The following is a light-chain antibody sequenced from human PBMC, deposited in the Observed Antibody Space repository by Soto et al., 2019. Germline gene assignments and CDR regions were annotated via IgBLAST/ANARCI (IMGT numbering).Light chain of an antibody. CDR1: QSISIW. J-gene: IGKJ1*01. CDR3: QQHNSYPRT. CDR2: TAS. Sequence: DIQMTQSPSTLSASVGDRVTITCRASQSISIWLAWYQQKPGKAPKLLIYTASNLERGVPSRFSGSGPGTEFTLTISSLQPDDSATYYCQQHNSYPRTFGQGTKVEIK. V-gene: IGKV1-5*03.